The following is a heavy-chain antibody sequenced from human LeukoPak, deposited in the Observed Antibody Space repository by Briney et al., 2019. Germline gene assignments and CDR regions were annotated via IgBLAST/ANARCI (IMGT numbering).Heavy chain of an antibody. V-gene: IGHV4-61*02. CDR3: ASIQSYYFGLDV. Sequence: PSGTLSLTCTVSGGSISSGSYYWSWIRQPAGKGLEWIGRINTSGSTNYNPSLKSRVTISVDTSKNQFSLKLSSVTAADTAVYYCASIQSYYFGLDVWGQGTTVTVSS. D-gene: IGHD4-11*01. CDR2: INTSGST. CDR1: GGSISSGSYY. J-gene: IGHJ6*02.